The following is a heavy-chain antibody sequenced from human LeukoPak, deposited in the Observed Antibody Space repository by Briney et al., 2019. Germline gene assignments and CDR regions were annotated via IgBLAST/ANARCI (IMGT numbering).Heavy chain of an antibody. V-gene: IGHV1-69*13. CDR1: GGTFSSYA. CDR2: IVPIFGTA. Sequence: SVKVSCKASGGTFSSYAISWVRQAPGQGLEWVGGIVPIFGTANYAQKFQGRVTITADESTSTAYMELSSLRSEDTAVYYCAREYYYDSSGYYYFDYWGQGTLVTVSS. J-gene: IGHJ4*02. D-gene: IGHD3-22*01. CDR3: AREYYYDSSGYYYFDY.